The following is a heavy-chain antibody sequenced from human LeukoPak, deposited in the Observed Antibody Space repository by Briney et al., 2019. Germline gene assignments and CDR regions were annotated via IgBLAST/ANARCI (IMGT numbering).Heavy chain of an antibody. D-gene: IGHD3-10*01. V-gene: IGHV4-34*01. CDR3: ARGPSVFTMVRGVIIFDY. J-gene: IGHJ4*02. CDR1: GGSFSGYY. CDR2: NNHSGST. Sequence: SETLSLTCAVYGGSFSGYYWSWIRQPPGKGLEWIGENNHSGSTNYNPSLKSRVTISVDTSKNQFSLKLSSVTAADTAVYYCARGPSVFTMVRGVIIFDYWGQGTLVTVSS.